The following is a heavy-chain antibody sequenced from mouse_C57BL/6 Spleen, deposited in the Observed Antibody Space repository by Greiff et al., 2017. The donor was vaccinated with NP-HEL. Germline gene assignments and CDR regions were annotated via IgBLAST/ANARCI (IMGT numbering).Heavy chain of an antibody. CDR1: GYTFTGYW. CDR2: ILPGSGST. J-gene: IGHJ1*03. V-gene: IGHV1-9*01. D-gene: IGHD1-1*01. CDR3: ARRTTVWYFDV. Sequence: QVQLQQSGAELMKPGASVKLSCKATGYTFTGYWIEWIGEILPGSGSTNYNEKFKGKATFTADTSSNTAYMQLSSLTTEDSAIYYCARRTTVWYFDVWGTGTTVTVSS.